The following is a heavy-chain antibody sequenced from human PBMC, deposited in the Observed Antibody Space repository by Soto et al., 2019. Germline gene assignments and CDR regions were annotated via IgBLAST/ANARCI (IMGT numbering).Heavy chain of an antibody. D-gene: IGHD4-4*01. CDR2: IYPGDSDT. Sequence: VESLRICFKVAGYTFADYGIGCVLQLPGKGLEWMGIIYPGDSDTRYSPSFQGQVNITVEKSTSTAYLQWNTLKASDTAMYYCERHISNLRYYYHDLDVRGQGTTLTVYS. J-gene: IGHJ6*01. CDR3: ERHISNLRYYYHDLDV. V-gene: IGHV5-51*01. CDR1: GYTFADYG.